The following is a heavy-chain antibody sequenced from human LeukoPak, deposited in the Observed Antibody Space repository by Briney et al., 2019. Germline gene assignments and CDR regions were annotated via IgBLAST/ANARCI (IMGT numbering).Heavy chain of an antibody. J-gene: IGHJ5*02. D-gene: IGHD6-13*01. CDR3: ARDSHSSLDP. V-gene: IGHV3-33*08. Sequence: GGSLRLSCAASGFTFTDYYMHWVRQAPGKGLEWVAVIWYDGSNKYYADSVKGRLTISRDNSKNTLYLQMNSLRAEDTAVYYCARDSHSSLDPWGQGTLVTVSS. CDR1: GFTFTDYY. CDR2: IWYDGSNK.